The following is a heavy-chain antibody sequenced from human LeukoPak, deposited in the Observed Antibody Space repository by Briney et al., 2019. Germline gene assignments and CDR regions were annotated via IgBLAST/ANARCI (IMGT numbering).Heavy chain of an antibody. CDR1: GFTVSSNY. D-gene: IGHD1-26*01. Sequence: PGGSLRLSCAASGFTVSSNYMSWVRQAPGKGLEWVSVIYSGGSTYYADSVKGRFTISRDNSKNILHLQMNSLRAEDTAVYYCARMGVGAMGFWGQGTLVTVSS. J-gene: IGHJ4*02. V-gene: IGHV3-53*01. CDR2: IYSGGST. CDR3: ARMGVGAMGF.